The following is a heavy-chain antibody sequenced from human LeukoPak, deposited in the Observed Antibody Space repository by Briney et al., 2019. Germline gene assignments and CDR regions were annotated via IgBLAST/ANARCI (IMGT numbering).Heavy chain of an antibody. V-gene: IGHV3-15*01. CDR1: GSTFSSYW. Sequence: GGSLRLSCAASGSTFSSYWMTWVRQAPGKGLEWVGHIKNKTNGGTTDYAAPVKGRFIISRDDSKNTLYLQMNSLRTEDTAVYYCARGFCSSTNCYQGPFDFWGQGTLVTVSS. D-gene: IGHD2-2*01. J-gene: IGHJ4*02. CDR3: ARGFCSSTNCYQGPFDF. CDR2: IKNKTNGGTT.